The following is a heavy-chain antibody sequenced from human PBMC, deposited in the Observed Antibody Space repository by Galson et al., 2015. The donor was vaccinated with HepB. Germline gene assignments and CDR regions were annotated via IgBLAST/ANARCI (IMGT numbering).Heavy chain of an antibody. V-gene: IGHV3-30*02. CDR3: AKDIAVAGPRIFDY. D-gene: IGHD6-19*01. Sequence: SLRLSCAASGFTFSSYGMHWVRQAPGKGLEWVAFIRYDGSNKYYADSVKGRFTISRDNSKNTLYLQMNSLRAEDTAVYYCAKDIAVAGPRIFDYWGQGALVTVSS. J-gene: IGHJ4*02. CDR2: IRYDGSNK. CDR1: GFTFSSYG.